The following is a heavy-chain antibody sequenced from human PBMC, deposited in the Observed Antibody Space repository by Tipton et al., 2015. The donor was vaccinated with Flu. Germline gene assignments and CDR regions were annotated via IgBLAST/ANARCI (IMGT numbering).Heavy chain of an antibody. CDR3: AKDGPDAGSTIDNAV. V-gene: IGHV1-18*01. J-gene: IGHJ4*02. D-gene: IGHD1-1*01. CDR1: GYSLDSYG. CDR2: IGSDDGKT. Sequence: QVQLVQSGPEVKTPGASVKISCKAPGYSLDSYGLSWVRRAPGHGLQWMGWIGSDDGKTIYPQRFEGRVLLTKDKSTDTTYLEVKNLRLDDTAVYYCAKDGPDAGSTIDNAVWGPGTLVSVSS.